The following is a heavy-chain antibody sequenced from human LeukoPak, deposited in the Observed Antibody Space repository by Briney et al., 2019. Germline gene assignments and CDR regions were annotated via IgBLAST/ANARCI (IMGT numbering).Heavy chain of an antibody. D-gene: IGHD3-16*02. CDR2: ISAYNGNT. V-gene: IGHV1-18*01. J-gene: IGHJ4*02. CDR1: GYTFTSYG. CDR3: ARIYYDYVWGSYRYSVRLDY. Sequence: ASVKVSCKASGYTFTSYGISWVRQAPGQGLEWMGWISAYNGNTNYAQKLQGRVTMTTDTSTSTAYMELRSLRSDDTAVYYCARIYYDYVWGSYRYSVRLDYWGQGTLVTVSS.